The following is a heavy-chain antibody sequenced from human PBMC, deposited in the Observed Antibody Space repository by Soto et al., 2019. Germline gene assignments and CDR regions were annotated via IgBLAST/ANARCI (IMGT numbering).Heavy chain of an antibody. CDR3: AREGAGYSYGVGLIPPFDY. D-gene: IGHD5-18*01. Sequence: GGSLRLSCAASGFTFSSYAMHWVRQAPGKGLEWVAVISYDGSNKYYADSVKGRFTISRDNSKNTLYLQMNSLRAEDTAVYYCAREGAGYSYGVGLIPPFDYWGQGTLVTVSS. CDR2: ISYDGSNK. V-gene: IGHV3-30-3*01. J-gene: IGHJ4*02. CDR1: GFTFSSYA.